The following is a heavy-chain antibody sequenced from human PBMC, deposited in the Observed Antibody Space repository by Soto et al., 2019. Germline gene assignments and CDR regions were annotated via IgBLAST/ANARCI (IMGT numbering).Heavy chain of an antibody. J-gene: IGHJ6*02. CDR1: GFTFSRSD. CDR3: SRHEEGRRMVFYGMDV. Sequence: PGGSLRLSCSASGFTFSRSDLHWVRQAPGKGLEWVGRVRSKIHNYATSFAGSVRGRFTISRNDSDNTVSLEMSGLKSEDTALYYCSRHEEGRRMVFYGMDVWGQGTTVTVS. CDR2: VRSKIHNYAT. V-gene: IGHV3-73*01. D-gene: IGHD2-8*01.